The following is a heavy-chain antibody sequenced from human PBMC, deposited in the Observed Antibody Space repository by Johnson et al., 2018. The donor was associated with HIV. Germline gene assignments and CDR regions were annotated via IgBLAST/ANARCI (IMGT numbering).Heavy chain of an antibody. D-gene: IGHD5-12*01. CDR1: GFTFSSYG. CDR2: ISYDGSDK. Sequence: QMQLVESGGGVVQPGGSLRLSCAASGFTFSSYGMAWVRQAPGKGLEWVAVISYDGSDKYYADSVKGRFTISRDNSKNTLYLEMNSLRAEDTAVYYCARDHSGYDSVTAAFDIWGQGTMVTVSS. V-gene: IGHV3-30*19. J-gene: IGHJ3*02. CDR3: ARDHSGYDSVTAAFDI.